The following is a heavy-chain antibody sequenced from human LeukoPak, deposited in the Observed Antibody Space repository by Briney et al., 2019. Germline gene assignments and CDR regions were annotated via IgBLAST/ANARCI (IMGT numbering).Heavy chain of an antibody. CDR2: IYPRDGST. CDR1: GYTFTSNY. Sequence: ASVKVSCKASGYTFTSNYIHWVRQAPGQGLEWMGMIYPRDGSTSYAQKFQGRVTMTRDTSTSTVYMELSSLRSEDTAVYYCAREAGRDGYNAWGQGTLVTVSS. CDR3: AREAGRDGYNA. D-gene: IGHD5-24*01. V-gene: IGHV1-46*01. J-gene: IGHJ5*02.